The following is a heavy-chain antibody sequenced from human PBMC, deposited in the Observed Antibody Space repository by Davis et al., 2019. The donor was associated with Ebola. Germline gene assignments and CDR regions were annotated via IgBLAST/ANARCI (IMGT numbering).Heavy chain of an antibody. D-gene: IGHD6-19*01. CDR1: GFTFSSYG. CDR3: AKVQGIAVAGAWFDP. V-gene: IGHV3-30*18. CDR2: ISYDGSNK. Sequence: GGSLRLSCAASGFTFSSYGMHWVRQAPGKGLEWVAVISYDGSNKYYADSVKGRFTISRDNSKNTLYLQMNSLRAEDTAVYYCAKVQGIAVAGAWFDPWGQGTLVTVSS. J-gene: IGHJ5*02.